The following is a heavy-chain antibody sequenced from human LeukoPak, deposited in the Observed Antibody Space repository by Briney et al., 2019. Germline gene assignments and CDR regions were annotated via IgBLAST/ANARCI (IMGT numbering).Heavy chain of an antibody. D-gene: IGHD6-19*01. CDR3: VRGSSGWYGIDY. V-gene: IGHV3-21*06. J-gene: IGHJ4*02. CDR1: GFTFSSYS. CDR2: ISSSSSYI. Sequence: GGSLRLSCAASGFTFSSYSMNWVRQAPGKGLEWVSSISSSSSYIYYADSMKGRFTISRDNAKNALYLQMNSLRAEDTAVYYCVRGSSGWYGIDYWGQGALVNVSS.